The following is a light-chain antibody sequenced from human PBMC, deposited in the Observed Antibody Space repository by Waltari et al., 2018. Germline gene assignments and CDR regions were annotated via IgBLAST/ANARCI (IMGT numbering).Light chain of an antibody. CDR3: CSYTTTTTWV. V-gene: IGLV2-14*03. CDR1: GSEIGCSNY. Sequence: QSALTQPASVSGSPGQSITISSSGTGSEIGCSNYVPWYQQRPGKAPKLLIYGVSQRPSGVSDRFSGSKSGNRASLTISGLQAEDDSDYYCCSYTTTTTWVFGGGTKLTVL. CDR2: GVS. J-gene: IGLJ3*02.